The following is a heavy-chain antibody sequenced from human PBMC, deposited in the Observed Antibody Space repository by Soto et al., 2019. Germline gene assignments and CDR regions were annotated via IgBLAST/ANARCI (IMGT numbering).Heavy chain of an antibody. CDR3: ARSSGYATPLDQ. V-gene: IGHV4-59*01. CDR1: GGSMNNFY. CDR2: IYFRGTT. Sequence: PSETLSLTCAVSGGSMNNFYWSWIRQPPGKALEWIGYIYFRGTTYYHPSLESRVTISLDASKNQFPLNLSSMTAADTAVYYCARSSGYATPLDQWGQGTRVTVSS. D-gene: IGHD3-22*01. J-gene: IGHJ4*02.